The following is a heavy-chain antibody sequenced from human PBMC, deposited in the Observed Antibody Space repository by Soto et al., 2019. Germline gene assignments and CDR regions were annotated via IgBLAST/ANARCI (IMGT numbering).Heavy chain of an antibody. D-gene: IGHD2-15*01. CDR2: IAYDGGRK. CDR1: GLIFSNYA. J-gene: IGHJ6*04. V-gene: IGHV3-30-3*01. Sequence: GGSLRLSCAASGLIFSNYAMHWVRQTPGKGLEWVALIAYDGGRKDYAASVKGRFTVSRDNSKNTLYLQMNSLRGEDTAVYYCGGGDGGPPHAYSTRGRDVGGKGP. CDR3: GGGDGGPPHAYSTRGRDV.